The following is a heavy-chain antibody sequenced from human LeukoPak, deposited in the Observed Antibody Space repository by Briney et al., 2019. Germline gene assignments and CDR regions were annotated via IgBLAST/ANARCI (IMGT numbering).Heavy chain of an antibody. D-gene: IGHD6-13*01. CDR2: IRSKADSYTT. CDR3: RAAADLNDY. J-gene: IGHJ4*02. Sequence: GSLKLSCAASGFTFSGYAMHWVRQASGKGLEWLGRIRSKADSYTTAYAASVKGRFIVSKDDSKNTAYMQMNSLKTEDTAVYYCRAAADLNDYWGQGTLVTVSS. CDR1: GFTFSGYA. V-gene: IGHV3-73*01.